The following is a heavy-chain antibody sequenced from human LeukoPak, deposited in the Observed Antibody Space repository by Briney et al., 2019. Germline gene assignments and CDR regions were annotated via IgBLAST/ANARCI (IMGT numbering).Heavy chain of an antibody. V-gene: IGHV5-10-1*01. CDR3: ARHSSVLNSFDP. CDR1: AYSFTNYW. D-gene: IGHD3-22*01. Sequence: GESLRISCKGSAYSFTNYWISWVRQIPGKGLEWMGRIDPGDSQTNYSPSFQGHVTISADKSISTAYLQWSSLKASDTAMYYCARHSSVLNSFDPWGQGTLVTVSS. J-gene: IGHJ5*02. CDR2: IDPGDSQT.